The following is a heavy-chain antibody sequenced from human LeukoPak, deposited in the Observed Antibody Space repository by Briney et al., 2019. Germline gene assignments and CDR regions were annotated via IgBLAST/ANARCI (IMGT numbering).Heavy chain of an antibody. CDR2: ISGSGGST. Sequence: PGGSLRLSCAASGFTFSSYAMSWVRQAPGKGLEWVSAISGSGGSTYYADSVKGRFTISKDNSKNTPYLQMNSLRAEDTAVYYCAKRETYYYGSGSYFLYWGQGTLVTVSS. J-gene: IGHJ4*02. CDR1: GFTFSSYA. CDR3: AKRETYYYGSGSYFLY. V-gene: IGHV3-23*01. D-gene: IGHD3-10*01.